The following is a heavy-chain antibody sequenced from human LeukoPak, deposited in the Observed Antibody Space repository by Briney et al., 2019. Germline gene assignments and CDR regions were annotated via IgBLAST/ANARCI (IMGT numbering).Heavy chain of an antibody. V-gene: IGHV4-4*07. CDR1: GGXLSSFY. Sequence: SETLSLTCSVSGGXLSSFYWSWIREPAEKGLEWIGRIFNSGTTNYNPSLKSRITMSVDTSKNQFSLRLSSVTAADTAVYYCASRILAASEVRDIWGQRTIVTVSS. CDR3: ASRILAASEVRDI. D-gene: IGHD6-25*01. J-gene: IGHJ3*02. CDR2: IFNSGTT.